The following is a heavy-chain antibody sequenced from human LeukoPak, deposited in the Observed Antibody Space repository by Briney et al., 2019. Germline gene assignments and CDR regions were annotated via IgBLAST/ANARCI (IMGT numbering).Heavy chain of an antibody. V-gene: IGHV3-30-3*01. CDR3: ASFDTDDSSGYYNFDY. Sequence: GGSLRLSCAASGFTFSSYAMHWVRQAPGKGLEGVAVISYDGSNKYYADSVKGRFTISRDNSKNTLYLQMNSLRAEDTAVYYCASFDTDDSSGYYNFDYWGQGTLVTVSS. CDR1: GFTFSSYA. J-gene: IGHJ4*02. CDR2: ISYDGSNK. D-gene: IGHD3-22*01.